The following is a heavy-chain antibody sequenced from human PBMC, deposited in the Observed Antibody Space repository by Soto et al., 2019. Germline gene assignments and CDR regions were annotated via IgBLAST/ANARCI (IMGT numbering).Heavy chain of an antibody. J-gene: IGHJ5*02. CDR1: SGSRGSSSSY. V-gene: IGHV4-39*02. CDR3: AREYSSSSFTLWNWFDP. CDR2: IYYSGST. Sequence: SLTCTVASGSRGSSSSYWGRNRQPPGKGLEWIGSIYYSGSTYYNPSLKSRVTISVDTSKNQFSLKLSSVTAADTAVYYCAREYSSSSFTLWNWFDPWGQGTLVTVSS. D-gene: IGHD6-6*01.